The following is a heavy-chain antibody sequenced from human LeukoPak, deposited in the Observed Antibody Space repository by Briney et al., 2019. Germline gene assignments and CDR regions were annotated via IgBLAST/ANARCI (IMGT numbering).Heavy chain of an antibody. V-gene: IGHV4-34*01. CDR1: GGSFSGYY. CDR3: ARDRRHSSSSDFFDY. D-gene: IGHD6-6*01. J-gene: IGHJ4*02. Sequence: SETLSLTCAVYGGSFSGYYWSWIRQPPGKGLEWIGEINHSGSTNYNPSLKSRVTISVDTSKNQFPLKLSSVTAADTAVYYCARDRRHSSSSDFFDYWGQGTLVTVSS. CDR2: INHSGST.